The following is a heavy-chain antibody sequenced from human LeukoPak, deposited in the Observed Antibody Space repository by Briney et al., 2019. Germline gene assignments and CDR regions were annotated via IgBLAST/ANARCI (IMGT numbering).Heavy chain of an antibody. CDR2: ISGSGGST. CDR1: GFTFSSYA. J-gene: IGHJ4*02. CDR3: AKDHSSGWRDFDY. D-gene: IGHD6-19*01. V-gene: IGHV3-23*01. Sequence: GGSLGLSCAASGFTFSSYAMSWVRQAPGKGLEWVSIISGSGGSTYHADSVKGRFTISRDNSKNTLYLQMNSLRAEDTAVYYCAKDHSSGWRDFDYWGQGTLVTVSS.